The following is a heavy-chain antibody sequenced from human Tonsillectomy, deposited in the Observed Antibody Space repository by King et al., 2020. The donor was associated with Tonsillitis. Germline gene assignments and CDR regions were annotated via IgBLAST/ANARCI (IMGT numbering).Heavy chain of an antibody. CDR1: GGSISSYY. V-gene: IGHV4-59*01. D-gene: IGHD1-1*01. Sequence: VQLQESGPGLVKPSETLSLTCTVSGGSISSYYWSWIRQPPGKGLEWIGYIYYIGSTHYNPSLKSRVTLSVYTSKSQFSLKLSSVTASDTAVYYCARESSLADAFDIWGQGTMVTVSS. CDR2: IYYIGST. J-gene: IGHJ3*02. CDR3: ARESSLADAFDI.